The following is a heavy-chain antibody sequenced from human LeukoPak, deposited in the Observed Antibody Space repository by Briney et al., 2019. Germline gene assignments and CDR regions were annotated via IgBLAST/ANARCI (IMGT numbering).Heavy chain of an antibody. CDR1: GGSISNSTYY. CDR3: ARVAAYCGGDCLDV. V-gene: IGHV4-39*07. CDR2: IYYSGST. J-gene: IGHJ6*02. D-gene: IGHD2-21*02. Sequence: SETLSLTCTVSGGSISNSTYYWGWIRQPPGKGLEWIGSIYYSGSTYYNPSLKSRVTISIDTSKNQFSLKLSSVTAADTAVYYCARVAAYCGGDCLDVWGQGTTVTVSS.